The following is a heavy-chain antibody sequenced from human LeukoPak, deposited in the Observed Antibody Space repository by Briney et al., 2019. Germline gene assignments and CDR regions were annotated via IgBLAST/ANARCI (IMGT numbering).Heavy chain of an antibody. D-gene: IGHD3-3*01. CDR3: ARDVTIFGVVSSYNWFDP. J-gene: IGHJ5*02. CDR1: GGSISSYY. Sequence: KPSETLSLTCTVSGGSISSYYWSWIRQPAGKGLEWIGRIYTSGSTNYNPSLKSRVTMSVDTSKNQFSLKLSSVTAADTAVYYCARDVTIFGVVSSYNWFDPWGQGTLVTVSS. CDR2: IYTSGST. V-gene: IGHV4-4*07.